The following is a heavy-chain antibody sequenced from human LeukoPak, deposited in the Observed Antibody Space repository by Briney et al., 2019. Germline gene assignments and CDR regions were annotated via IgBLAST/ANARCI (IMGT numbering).Heavy chain of an antibody. Sequence: PSETLSLTCTVSGGSISSHYWSWIRQPPGKGLEWIGYIYYSGSTNYNPSLKSRVTISVDTSKNQSSLKLSSVTAADTAVYYCARVKYGSGSYWYYYYYMDVWAKGPRSPSP. V-gene: IGHV4-59*11. J-gene: IGHJ6*03. CDR2: IYYSGST. CDR1: GGSISSHY. D-gene: IGHD3-10*01. CDR3: ARVKYGSGSYWYYYYYMDV.